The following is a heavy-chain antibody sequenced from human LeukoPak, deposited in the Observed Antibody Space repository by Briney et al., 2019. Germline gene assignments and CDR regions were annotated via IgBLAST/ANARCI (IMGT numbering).Heavy chain of an antibody. CDR1: GYTFTGYY. J-gene: IGHJ6*02. D-gene: IGHD3-10*01. V-gene: IGHV1-2*02. CDR3: ARDFPRGYGSGSYYISSISYYYYGMDV. CDR2: INPNSGGT. Sequence: ASVKVSCKAPGYTFTGYYMHWVRQAPGQGLEWMGWINPNSGGTNYAQKFQGRVTMTRDTSISTAYMELSRLRSDDTAVYYCARDFPRGYGSGSYYISSISYYYYGMDVWGQGTTVTVSS.